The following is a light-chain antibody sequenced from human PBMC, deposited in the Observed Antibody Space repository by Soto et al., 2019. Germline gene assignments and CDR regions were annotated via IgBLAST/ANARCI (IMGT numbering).Light chain of an antibody. CDR1: SSDVGYYNY. CDR2: DVS. CDR3: TSYTGSGTLYV. Sequence: QSALTQPASVSGSPGQAITISCTGTSSDVGYYNYVSWYQQHPGKAPKLIIYDVSNRPSGVSDRFSGSKSGNTASLIISGLQAEDEAAYYCTSYTGSGTLYVFGTGTKVTVL. V-gene: IGLV2-14*01. J-gene: IGLJ1*01.